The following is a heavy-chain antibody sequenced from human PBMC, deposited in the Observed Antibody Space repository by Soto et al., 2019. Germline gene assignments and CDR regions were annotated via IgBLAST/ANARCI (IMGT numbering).Heavy chain of an antibody. D-gene: IGHD3-10*01. CDR1: GGSISSYY. CDR3: ARDSGEPYDY. V-gene: IGHV4-59*01. Sequence: SETLSLTCTVSGGSISSYYWSWIRQPPGKGLEWIGYVYYSGSTNYNPSLKSRVTISVDTSKNQFSLKLSPVTAADTAVYYCARDSGEPYDYWGQGTLVTVSS. J-gene: IGHJ4*02. CDR2: VYYSGST.